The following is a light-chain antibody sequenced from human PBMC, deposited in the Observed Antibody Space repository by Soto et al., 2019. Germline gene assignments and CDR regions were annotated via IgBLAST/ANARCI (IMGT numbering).Light chain of an antibody. CDR1: SSDIGGYNF. V-gene: IGLV2-14*01. J-gene: IGLJ1*01. CDR2: EVS. CDR3: SSFRSGTTL. Sequence: QSVLTQPASVSGSPGQSITISCTGTSSDIGGYNFVSWHHQHPGKAPKLMVYEVSNRPSGVSDRFSGSKSGNTASLTISGLQAEDEADYYCSSFRSGTTLFGTGTKDTVL.